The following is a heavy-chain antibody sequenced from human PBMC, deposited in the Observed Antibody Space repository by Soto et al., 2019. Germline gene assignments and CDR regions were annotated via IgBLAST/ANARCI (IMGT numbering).Heavy chain of an antibody. J-gene: IGHJ5*02. CDR1: GFTFSSYW. Sequence: GGSLRLSCAASGFTFSSYWMHWVRQAPGKGLVWVSRINSDGSSTSYVDSVKGRFTISRDNAKNKLYLQMNSLRAEDTAVYYCARDASEPTYDLWSGYYKGVSWFDPWGQGTLVTVSS. CDR2: INSDGSST. V-gene: IGHV3-74*01. D-gene: IGHD3-3*01. CDR3: ARDASEPTYDLWSGYYKGVSWFDP.